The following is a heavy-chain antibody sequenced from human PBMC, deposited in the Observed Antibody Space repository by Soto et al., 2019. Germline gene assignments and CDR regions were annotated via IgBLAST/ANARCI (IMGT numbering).Heavy chain of an antibody. CDR1: GYTFTSYG. J-gene: IGHJ4*02. D-gene: IGHD1-1*01. CDR3: ARGGNWNDVNPFDY. CDR2: ISAYYGNT. Sequence: ASVKVSCKASGYTFTSYGISWVRQAPGQGLEWMGWISAYYGNTNYARKLQGRVTMTTDTSTSTAYMELRSLRSDDTAVYYCARGGNWNDVNPFDYWGQGTLVTVSS. V-gene: IGHV1-18*04.